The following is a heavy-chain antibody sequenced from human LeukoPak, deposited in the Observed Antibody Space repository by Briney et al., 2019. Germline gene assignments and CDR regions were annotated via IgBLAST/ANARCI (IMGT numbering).Heavy chain of an antibody. D-gene: IGHD3-3*01. CDR1: GGSISSYY. Sequence: SETLSLTCTVSGGSISSYYWSWIRQPPGKGLEWIGYIYYSGSTNYNPSLKSRVTISVDTSKNQFSLKLSSVTAADTAVYYCASTGGVYYDSWSGYYLPGWFDPWGQGTLVTVSS. J-gene: IGHJ5*02. V-gene: IGHV4-59*08. CDR3: ASTGGVYYDSWSGYYLPGWFDP. CDR2: IYYSGST.